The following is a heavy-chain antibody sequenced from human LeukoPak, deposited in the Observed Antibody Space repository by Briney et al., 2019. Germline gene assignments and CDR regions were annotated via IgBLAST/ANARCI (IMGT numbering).Heavy chain of an antibody. V-gene: IGHV3-48*03. J-gene: IGHJ5*02. CDR1: GFTFSSYE. CDR2: ISSSGSTI. CDR3: ARERRQWLVRNWFDP. Sequence: PGGSLRLSCAASGFTFSSYEMNWVRQAPGKGLEWVSYISSSGSTIYYADSVKGRFTISRDNSKNTLYLQMNSLRAEDTAVYYCARERRQWLVRNWFDPWGQGTLVTVSS. D-gene: IGHD6-19*01.